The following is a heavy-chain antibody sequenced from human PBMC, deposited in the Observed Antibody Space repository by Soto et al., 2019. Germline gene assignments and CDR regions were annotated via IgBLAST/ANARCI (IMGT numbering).Heavy chain of an antibody. CDR3: ARDRSVRTTVTYFDY. J-gene: IGHJ4*02. CDR2: IKSKTDGGTT. CDR1: GFTFSNAW. Sequence: TGGSLRLSCAASGFTFSNAWMNWVRQAPGKGLEWVGRIKSKTDGGTTDYAAPVKGRFTISRDNSKNTLYLQMNSLRAEDTAVYYCARDRSVRTTVTYFDYWGQGTLVTVSS. D-gene: IGHD4-17*01. V-gene: IGHV3-15*07.